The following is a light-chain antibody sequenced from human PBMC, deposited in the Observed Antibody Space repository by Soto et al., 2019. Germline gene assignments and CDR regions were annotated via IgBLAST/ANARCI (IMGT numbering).Light chain of an antibody. Sequence: QSALTQPASVYGSPGQSITISCTGTSSDVGDYNYVSWYQQHPGKAPKLIVYEVSHRLSGVSDRFSGSKSGHTASLTISGLQDDDEADYYCSSSITNNIVVFGGGTKLTVL. V-gene: IGLV2-14*01. J-gene: IGLJ2*01. CDR3: SSSITNNIVV. CDR1: SSDVGDYNY. CDR2: EVS.